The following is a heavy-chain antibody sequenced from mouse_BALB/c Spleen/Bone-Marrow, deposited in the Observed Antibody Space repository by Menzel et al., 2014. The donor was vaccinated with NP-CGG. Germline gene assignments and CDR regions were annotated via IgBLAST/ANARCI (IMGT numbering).Heavy chain of an antibody. CDR2: IRSKSNNYAT. D-gene: IGHD3-1*01. CDR1: GFTFNTNA. V-gene: IGHV10S3*01. Sequence: DVMLVESGGGLVQPKGSLKLSCAASGFTFNTNAMNWVRQAPGKGLEWVARIRSKSNNYATYYADSVKDRFTISRDDSQSMLYLQMNNLKTEDTAMYYCVRESGSMDYWGQGTSVTVSS. CDR3: VRESGSMDY. J-gene: IGHJ4*01.